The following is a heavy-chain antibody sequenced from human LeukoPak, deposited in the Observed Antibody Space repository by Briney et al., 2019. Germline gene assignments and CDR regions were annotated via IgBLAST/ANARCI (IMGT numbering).Heavy chain of an antibody. CDR2: ISGSGGST. V-gene: IGHV3-23*01. Sequence: PGGSLRLSCAVSGFTVSRYYMSWVRQAPGKGLEWVAAISGSGGSTYYADSVKGRFTISRDNSKNTLFLQMNSLRAEDTAVYYCAKGWQRFDPWGQGTLVTVSS. CDR1: GFTVSRYY. D-gene: IGHD2-15*01. CDR3: AKGWQRFDP. J-gene: IGHJ5*02.